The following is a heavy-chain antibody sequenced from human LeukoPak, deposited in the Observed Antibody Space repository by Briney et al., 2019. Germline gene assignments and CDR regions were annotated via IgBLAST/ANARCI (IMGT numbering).Heavy chain of an antibody. Sequence: PGGSLRLSCAASGSTFSSYAMSWVRQAPGKGLEWVSAISGSGGSTYYADSVKGRFTISRDNSKNTLYLQMNSLRAEDTAVYYCAKDRYSYGFFDYWGQGTLVTVSS. CDR1: GSTFSSYA. J-gene: IGHJ4*02. D-gene: IGHD5-18*01. CDR2: ISGSGGST. CDR3: AKDRYSYGFFDY. V-gene: IGHV3-23*01.